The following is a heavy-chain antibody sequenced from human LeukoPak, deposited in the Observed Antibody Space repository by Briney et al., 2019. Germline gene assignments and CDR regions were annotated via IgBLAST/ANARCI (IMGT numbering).Heavy chain of an antibody. CDR1: GYTFTSYG. J-gene: IGHJ6*04. CDR2: INPSGGST. CDR3: AREMVATNDPDYYYYYGMDV. Sequence: RASVKVSCKASGYTFTSYGISWVRQAPGQGLEWMGIINPSGGSTSYAQKFQGRVTMTRDTSTSTVYMELSSLRSEDTAVYYCAREMVATNDPDYYYYYGMDVWGKGTTVAVSS. V-gene: IGHV1-46*01. D-gene: IGHD5-12*01.